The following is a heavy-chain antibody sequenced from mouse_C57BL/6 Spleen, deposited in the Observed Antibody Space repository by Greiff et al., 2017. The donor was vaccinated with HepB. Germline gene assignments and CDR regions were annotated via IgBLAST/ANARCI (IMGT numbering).Heavy chain of an antibody. CDR1: GYTFTSYW. CDR2: IYPGNSDT. D-gene: IGHD1-1*01. V-gene: IGHV1-5*01. Sequence: EVQLQESGTVLARPGASVKMSCKTSGYTFTSYWMHWVKQRPGQGLEWIGAIYPGNSDTSYNQKFKGKAKLTAVTSASTAYMELSSLTNEDSAVYYCTRLNYYGSSGAYWGQGTLVTVSA. CDR3: TRLNYYGSSGAY. J-gene: IGHJ3*01.